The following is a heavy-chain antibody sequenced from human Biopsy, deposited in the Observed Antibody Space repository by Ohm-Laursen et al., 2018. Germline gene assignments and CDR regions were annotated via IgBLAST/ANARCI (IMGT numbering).Heavy chain of an antibody. D-gene: IGHD2-15*01. CDR3: AKIHCSGGSCYPNAFDM. CDR1: GFIFDDYA. CDR2: ISWNSVGI. Sequence: SLRLSCAASGFIFDDYAMHWVRQAPGKGLEWVSGISWNSVGIGYADSVKGRFTISRDNAKNFLYLEMNNLRPEGTALYYCAKIHCSGGSCYPNAFDMWGHGTRVTVS. J-gene: IGHJ3*02. V-gene: IGHV3-9*01.